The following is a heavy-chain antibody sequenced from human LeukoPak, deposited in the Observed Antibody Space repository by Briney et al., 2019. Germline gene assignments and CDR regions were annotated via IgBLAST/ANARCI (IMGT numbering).Heavy chain of an antibody. CDR3: ARESDKHHDFWSSYLALDY. CDR1: GFTFSSYS. D-gene: IGHD3-3*01. CDR2: ISPITSTK. J-gene: IGHJ4*02. V-gene: IGHV3-48*04. Sequence: GGSLRLSCAASGFTFSSYSMNWVRQTPGKGLEWVSYISPITSTKYYADSVEGRFTISRDDARNSLSLQMNSLRAEDTAVYYCARESDKHHDFWSSYLALDYWGQGTLVTVSS.